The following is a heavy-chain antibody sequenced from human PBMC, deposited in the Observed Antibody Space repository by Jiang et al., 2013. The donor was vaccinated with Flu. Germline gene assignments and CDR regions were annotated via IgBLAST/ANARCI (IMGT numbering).Heavy chain of an antibody. D-gene: IGHD4-17*01. CDR3: ARTYGDYGMDV. CDR2: LLHGST. V-gene: IGHV4-31*01. CDR1: SISSGGYV. J-gene: IGHJ6*04. Sequence: SISSGGYVLELDPPXPTEGPGVDWVHLLHGSTYYNPSLKSLVTISVDTSKNQFSLKLSSVTAADTAVYYCARTYGDYGMDVWGKGTTVTVSS.